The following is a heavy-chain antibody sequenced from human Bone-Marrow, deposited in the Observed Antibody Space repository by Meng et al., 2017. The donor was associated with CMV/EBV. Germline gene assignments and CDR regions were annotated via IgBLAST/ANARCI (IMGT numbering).Heavy chain of an antibody. D-gene: IGHD5-24*01. CDR3: ARGGTRDGYRDNYFDY. J-gene: IGHJ4*02. CDR2: ISAYNGYT. Sequence: ASVKVSCKASGYTFNSYGLSWVRQAPGQGLEWMGWISAYNGYTNYAQKLQDRVIMTIDTSTTTAYMELRSLRSEDTAVYYCARGGTRDGYRDNYFDYWGQGMLVTVSS. V-gene: IGHV1-18*01. CDR1: GYTFNSYG.